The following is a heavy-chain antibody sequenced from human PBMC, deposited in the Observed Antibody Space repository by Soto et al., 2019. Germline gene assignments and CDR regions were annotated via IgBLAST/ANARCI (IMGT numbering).Heavy chain of an antibody. CDR3: AKNWNWGSLVH. V-gene: IGHV4-59*08. CDR1: GDSISTDY. D-gene: IGHD7-27*01. Sequence: SEALSVTCTVSGDSISTDYWSWIRQSPRKGLEWIGFIYYGGSTNYNPSLKSRVTISVDTPKNQFSLKLSSVTAADTAVYYCAKNWNWGSLVHWGQGTLVTVSS. CDR2: IYYGGST. J-gene: IGHJ4*02.